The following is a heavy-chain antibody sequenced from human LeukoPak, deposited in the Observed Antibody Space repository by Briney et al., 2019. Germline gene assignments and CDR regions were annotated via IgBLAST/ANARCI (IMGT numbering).Heavy chain of an antibody. V-gene: IGHV1-8*01. D-gene: IGHD6-19*01. CDR2: MNPNSGST. CDR1: GYTFTSYD. J-gene: IGHJ4*02. CDR3: ARGLSRVWLVRGRARDFDY. Sequence: ASVKVSCKASGYTFTSYDINWVRQATGQGLEWMGWMNPNSGSTGYAQKFQGRVTMTRNTSISTAYMELSSLRSEDTAVYYCARGLSRVWLVRGRARDFDYWGQGTLVTVSS.